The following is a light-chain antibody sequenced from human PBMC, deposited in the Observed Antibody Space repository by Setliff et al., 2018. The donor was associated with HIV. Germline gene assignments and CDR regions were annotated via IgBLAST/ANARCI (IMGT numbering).Light chain of an antibody. CDR3: SSYTSNRDAFG. V-gene: IGLV2-14*01. J-gene: IGLJ1*01. Sequence: PPSPASVSGSPGQSINIPFTHNTPSRGAYNYVSWYQQHPGKAPKVIIYEVNKRPSGVSDRFSGAKSGNTASLTISGSQAEDEADYYCSSYTSNRDAFGVGTGTEVTVL. CDR2: EVN. CDR1: TPSRGAYNY.